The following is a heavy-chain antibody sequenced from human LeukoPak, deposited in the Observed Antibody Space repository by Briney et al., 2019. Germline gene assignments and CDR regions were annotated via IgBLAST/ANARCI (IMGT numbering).Heavy chain of an antibody. CDR1: GFTFGNYA. J-gene: IGHJ4*02. D-gene: IGHD1-26*01. CDR3: AREIKSLGATDY. Sequence: PGGSLRLSCAASGFTFGNYAMSWVRQGPGKGLEWVSTISGSGGSTYYADSVKGRFTISRDNSKNTLFLQMNSLRAEDTAVYYYAREIKSLGATDYWGQGTLVTVSS. CDR2: ISGSGGST. V-gene: IGHV3-23*01.